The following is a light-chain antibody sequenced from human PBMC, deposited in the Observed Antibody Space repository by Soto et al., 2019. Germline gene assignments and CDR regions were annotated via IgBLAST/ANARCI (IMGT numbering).Light chain of an antibody. CDR3: QSSDSSGRYPYV. CDR1: ALPKQY. J-gene: IGLJ1*01. V-gene: IGLV3-25*02. CDR2: KDN. Sequence: YELTQPPSVSVSPGQTARITCSGDALPKQYAYWYQQKPGQAPVVVIYKDNERPSGIPERFSGSTSGTTVTLTISGVQAEDEADYFCQSSDSSGRYPYVFGTGTKVTVL.